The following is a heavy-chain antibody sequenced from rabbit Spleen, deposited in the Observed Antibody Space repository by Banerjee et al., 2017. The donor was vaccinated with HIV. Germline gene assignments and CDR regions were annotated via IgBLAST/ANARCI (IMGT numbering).Heavy chain of an antibody. Sequence: QEQLEESGGGLVKPEGSLTLTCKASGFDLSSYYYMCWVRQAPGKGLEWTACIDSGSSGFTYFANWAKGRFTISKTSSTTVTLQMTSLTAADTATYFCARDSGSSFSSYGMDLWGPGTLVTVS. CDR1: GFDLSSYYY. D-gene: IGHD8-1*01. CDR2: IDSGSSGFT. V-gene: IGHV1S45*01. J-gene: IGHJ6*01. CDR3: ARDSGSSFSSYGMDL.